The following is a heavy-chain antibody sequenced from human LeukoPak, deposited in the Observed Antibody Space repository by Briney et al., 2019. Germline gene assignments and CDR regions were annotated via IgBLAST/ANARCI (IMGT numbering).Heavy chain of an antibody. CDR1: RCTLSTYG. CDR2: ISYEGTIK. Sequence: GGSLRLFCAASRCTLSTYGMHWVRQAPGKGLEWVTFISYEGTIKKYADSVKGRFTISRDNSKNTLYLQMSSLRVDDTALYYCAREYDLVTGLDYWGQGTLVTVSS. CDR3: AREYDLVTGLDY. V-gene: IGHV3-30*03. D-gene: IGHD3-9*01. J-gene: IGHJ4*02.